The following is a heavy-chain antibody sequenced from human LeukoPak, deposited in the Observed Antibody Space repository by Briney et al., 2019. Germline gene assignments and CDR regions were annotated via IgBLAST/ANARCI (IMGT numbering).Heavy chain of an antibody. Sequence: EASVKVSCKASGGTFSSYAISWVRQAPGQGLEWMGGIIPIFGTANYAQKFQGRVTITADESTSTAYMELSSLRSEDTAVYFCARDSSGFPRDASDYWGQGTLVTVSS. D-gene: IGHD3-22*01. J-gene: IGHJ4*02. CDR3: ARDSSGFPRDASDY. CDR1: GGTFSSYA. V-gene: IGHV1-69*13. CDR2: IIPIFGTA.